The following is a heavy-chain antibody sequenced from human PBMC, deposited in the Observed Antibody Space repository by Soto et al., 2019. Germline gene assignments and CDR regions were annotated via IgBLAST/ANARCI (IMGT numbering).Heavy chain of an antibody. J-gene: IGHJ4*02. CDR3: STDFIVRLVYGTFDY. Sequence: EVQLVESGGGLVKPGGSFGVSVPAPGFTFVNPGMSWVGQPPGRGLEGVGGIKSNTNGGTTDYAAPVKGRFTISRDDSKNTLYLQMNSLKTEDTAVYYCSTDFIVRLVYGTFDYWGQGTLVTVSS. CDR2: IKSNTNGGTT. D-gene: IGHD2-8*01. CDR1: GFTFVNPG. V-gene: IGHV3-15*01.